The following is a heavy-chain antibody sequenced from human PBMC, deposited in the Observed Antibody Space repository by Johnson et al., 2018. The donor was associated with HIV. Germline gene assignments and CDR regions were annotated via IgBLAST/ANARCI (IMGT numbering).Heavy chain of an antibody. J-gene: IGHJ3*02. CDR2: ISSDGSGK. CDR1: EFTFSSYA. D-gene: IGHD6-19*01. Sequence: QVQLVESGGGVVQPGRSLRLSCAASEFTFSSYAFHWVRQAPGKGLEWVALISSDGSGKYYADSVKGRFTISRDNAKNSLYLQMNSLRAEDTALYYCARDPGIAMTVAGEASDIWGQGTMVTVSS. V-gene: IGHV3-30*04. CDR3: ARDPGIAMTVAGEASDI.